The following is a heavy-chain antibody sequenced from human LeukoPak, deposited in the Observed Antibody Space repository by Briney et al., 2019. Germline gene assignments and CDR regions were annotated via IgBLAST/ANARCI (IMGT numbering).Heavy chain of an antibody. CDR3: ARPRDSGWSKTWDY. CDR2: INQDGSEK. D-gene: IGHD6-13*01. V-gene: IGHV3-7*03. Sequence: GGSLRLSCEGSGFTFRTYWMTWVRQAPGKGLEWVAHINQDGSEKYYVDSVKGRFTFSRDNDQNSLYLQMNSLRAEDTAVYYCARPRDSGWSKTWDYWGQGTLVTVSS. J-gene: IGHJ4*02. CDR1: GFTFRTYW.